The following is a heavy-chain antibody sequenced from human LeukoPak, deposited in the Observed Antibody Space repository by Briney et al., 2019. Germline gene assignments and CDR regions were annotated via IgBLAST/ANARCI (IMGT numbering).Heavy chain of an antibody. D-gene: IGHD5-18*01. Sequence: ASVKVSCKASGGTFSSYAISWVRQAPGQGPEWMGGIIPIFGTANYAQKFQGRVTITADESTSTAYMELSSLRSEDTAVYYCARDHSSRDAFDIWGQGTMVTVSS. V-gene: IGHV1-69*13. CDR2: IIPIFGTA. J-gene: IGHJ3*02. CDR3: ARDHSSRDAFDI. CDR1: GGTFSSYA.